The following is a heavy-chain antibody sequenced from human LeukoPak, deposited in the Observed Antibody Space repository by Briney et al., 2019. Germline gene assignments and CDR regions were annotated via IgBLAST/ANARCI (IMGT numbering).Heavy chain of an antibody. D-gene: IGHD3-22*01. V-gene: IGHV1-69*04. CDR1: GGTFSSYA. Sequence: ASVKVSCKASGGTFSSYAISWVRQAPGQGLEWMGRIIPIFGIANYAQKFQGRVTITADKSTSTAYMELSSLRSEDTAVYYCARERGTYYYDISGYYSWGQGTLVTVSS. CDR2: IIPIFGIA. J-gene: IGHJ4*02. CDR3: ARERGTYYYDISGYYS.